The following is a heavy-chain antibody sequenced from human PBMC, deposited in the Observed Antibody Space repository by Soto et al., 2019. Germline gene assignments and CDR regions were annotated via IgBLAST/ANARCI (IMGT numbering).Heavy chain of an antibody. CDR2: ISSISDYI. CDR3: ARDSSYSGSPLDY. Sequence: LSLSCGASGFTFSYHTMNWVRQAPGKGLEWVSSISSISDYIYYTDSVKGRFTISRDNAKNSLYLQMNSLRAEDTAVYYCARDSSYSGSPLDYWGQGTLVTVSS. V-gene: IGHV3-21*01. CDR1: GFTFSYHT. J-gene: IGHJ4*02. D-gene: IGHD1-26*01.